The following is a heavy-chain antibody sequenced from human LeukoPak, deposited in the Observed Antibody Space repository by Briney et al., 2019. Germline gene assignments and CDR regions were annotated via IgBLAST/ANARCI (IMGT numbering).Heavy chain of an antibody. CDR3: TTEYFGGFEY. J-gene: IGHJ4*02. V-gene: IGHV3-15*01. CDR2: VKNRGDGRTT. D-gene: IGHD3-16*01. CDR1: GFTFSNHA. Sequence: GGSLRLSCAASGFTFSNHAMSWVRQAPGKGLEWVGRVKNRGDGRTTDYAAPVKGRFIISRDDSKKTVYLQMDSLKTEDTAVYFCTTEYFGGFEYWGQGTLVTVSS.